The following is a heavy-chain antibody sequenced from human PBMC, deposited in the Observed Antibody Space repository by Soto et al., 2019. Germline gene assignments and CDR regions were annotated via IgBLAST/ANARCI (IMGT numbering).Heavy chain of an antibody. CDR3: ARFGTSPNGNWFDP. J-gene: IGHJ5*02. V-gene: IGHV4-59*01. Sequence: QVQLQESGPGLVKPSEILSLTCTVSGGSISSDYWNWIRQPPGKGLEWIGYVYHSWSTKYNPSLKSRVTISVDTSKIQLSLKVSSVTAADTAVYYCARFGTSPNGNWFDPWGQGTLVTVSS. CDR2: VYHSWST. D-gene: IGHD3-10*01. CDR1: GGSISSDY.